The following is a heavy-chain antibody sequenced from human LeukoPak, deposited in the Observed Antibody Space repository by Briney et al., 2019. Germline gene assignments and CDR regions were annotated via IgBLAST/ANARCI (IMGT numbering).Heavy chain of an antibody. Sequence: GGSLRLSCAASGFTFSSYWMSWVRQAPGKGLEWVASIKQDGSEKYYVDSVKGRFTISRDNSKNSLYLQMSSLRAEDTAVYYCARDQRGYNRPVDYWGQGALVTVSS. CDR2: IKQDGSEK. V-gene: IGHV3-7*01. D-gene: IGHD5-24*01. J-gene: IGHJ4*02. CDR3: ARDQRGYNRPVDY. CDR1: GFTFSSYW.